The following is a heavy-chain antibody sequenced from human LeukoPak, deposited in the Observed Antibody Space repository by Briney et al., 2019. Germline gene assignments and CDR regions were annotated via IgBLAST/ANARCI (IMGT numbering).Heavy chain of an antibody. V-gene: IGHV1-2*02. CDR2: INPNSVGT. CDR1: GYTFTGYY. D-gene: IGHD3-22*01. CDR3: ASVPDYYDSSGYYLPWFDP. J-gene: IGHJ5*02. Sequence: ASVKVSCKASGYTFTGYYMHWVRQAPGQGLEWMGWINPNSVGTNYAQKFQGRVTMTRDTSISTAYMERSRLRSDDTAVYYCASVPDYYDSSGYYLPWFDPWGQGTLVTVSS.